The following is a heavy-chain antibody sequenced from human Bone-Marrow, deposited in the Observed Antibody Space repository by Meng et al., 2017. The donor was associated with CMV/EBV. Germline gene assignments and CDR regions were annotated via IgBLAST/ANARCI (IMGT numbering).Heavy chain of an antibody. D-gene: IGHD3-3*01. CDR3: ARERFFGVVTYIDY. V-gene: IGHV3-21*01. CDR1: GFTFSSYR. Sequence: GGSLRLSCAASGFTFSSYRMNWVRQAPGKGLEWVSSISSSSSYIYYADSVKGRFTISRDNAKNSLYLQMNSLRAEDTAVYYCARERFFGVVTYIDYWGQGTLVTVSS. J-gene: IGHJ4*02. CDR2: ISSSSSYI.